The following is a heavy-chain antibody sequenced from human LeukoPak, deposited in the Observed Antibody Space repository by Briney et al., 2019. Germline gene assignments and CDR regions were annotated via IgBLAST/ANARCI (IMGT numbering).Heavy chain of an antibody. D-gene: IGHD4-17*01. CDR1: GYSFTSYW. CDR3: ARHPAVPSTTVTTDFDS. V-gene: IGHV5-51*01. Sequence: HRESLKISCKGSGYSFTSYWIGWVRRMPGKGLEWMGIIYPGDSDTRYSPSFQGQVTISADKSISTAYLQWSSLKATDTAMYYCARHPAVPSTTVTTDFDSWGQGTLVTVSS. CDR2: IYPGDSDT. J-gene: IGHJ4*02.